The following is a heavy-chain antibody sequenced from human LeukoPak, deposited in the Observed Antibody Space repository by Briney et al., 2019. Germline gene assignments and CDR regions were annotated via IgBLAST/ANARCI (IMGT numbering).Heavy chain of an antibody. Sequence: PGGSLRLSCAASGFTFSSYAMSWVRQAPGKGLEWVANIKQDGSEKYYVDSVKGRFTISRDNAKNSLYLQMNSLRAEDTAVYYCARITKDNYYYYYYMDVWGKGPRSPSP. CDR2: IKQDGSEK. J-gene: IGHJ6*03. CDR1: GFTFSSYA. D-gene: IGHD2-15*01. CDR3: ARITKDNYYYYYYMDV. V-gene: IGHV3-7*01.